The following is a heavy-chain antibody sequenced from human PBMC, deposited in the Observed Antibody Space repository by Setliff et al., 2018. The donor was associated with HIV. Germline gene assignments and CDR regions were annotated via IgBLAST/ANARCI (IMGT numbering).Heavy chain of an antibody. Sequence: PSETLSLTCTVSGGSISSSRYYWGWIRQPPGMGLEWIGSIYYSGTTYYNPSLKSRVTISVDTSKNQFSLELTSVTAADTAVYYCARHDCGGDCSINWFDPWGQGTLVTVSS. D-gene: IGHD2-21*02. J-gene: IGHJ5*02. CDR2: IYYSGTT. V-gene: IGHV4-39*01. CDR1: GGSISSSRYY. CDR3: ARHDCGGDCSINWFDP.